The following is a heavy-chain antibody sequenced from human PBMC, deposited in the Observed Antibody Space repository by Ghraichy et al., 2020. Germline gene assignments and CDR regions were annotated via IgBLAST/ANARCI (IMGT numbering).Heavy chain of an antibody. J-gene: IGHJ6*02. D-gene: IGHD2-15*01. Sequence: SETLSLTCTVSGGSISSYYWSWIRQPPGKGLEWIGYIYYSGSTNYNPSLKSRVTISVDTSKNQFSLKLSSVTAADTAVYYCARDPNLGSGGSWHDYGMDVWGQGTTVTVSS. CDR2: IYYSGST. CDR1: GGSISSYY. CDR3: ARDPNLGSGGSWHDYGMDV. V-gene: IGHV4-59*01.